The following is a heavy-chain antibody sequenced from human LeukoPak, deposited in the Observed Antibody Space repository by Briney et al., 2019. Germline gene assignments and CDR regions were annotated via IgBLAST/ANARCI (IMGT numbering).Heavy chain of an antibody. J-gene: IGHJ5*02. Sequence: SETLSLTCTVSGGSISSGSYYWGWIRQPPGKGLEWIGSIYYSGSTYYNPSLKSRVTISVDTSKNQFSLKLSSVTAADTAVYYCARGGDYNINWFDPWGQGTLVTVSS. V-gene: IGHV4-39*07. CDR1: GGSISSGSYY. D-gene: IGHD4-17*01. CDR2: IYYSGST. CDR3: ARGGDYNINWFDP.